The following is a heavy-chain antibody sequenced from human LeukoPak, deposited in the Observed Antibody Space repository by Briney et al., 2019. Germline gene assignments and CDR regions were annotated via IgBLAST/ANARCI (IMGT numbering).Heavy chain of an antibody. Sequence: PSETLSLTCTVSGGSISSSSYYWGWIRQPPGKGLEWIGSIYYSGSTYYNPSLKSRVTISVDTSKNQFSLKLSSVTVADTAVYYCARWITYYYDSSGYSDAFDIWGQGTMVTVSS. CDR2: IYYSGST. CDR1: GGSISSSSYY. D-gene: IGHD3-22*01. CDR3: ARWITYYYDSSGYSDAFDI. V-gene: IGHV4-39*07. J-gene: IGHJ3*02.